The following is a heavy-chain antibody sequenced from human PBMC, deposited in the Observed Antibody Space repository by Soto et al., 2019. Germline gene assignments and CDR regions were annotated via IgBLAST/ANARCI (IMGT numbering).Heavy chain of an antibody. V-gene: IGHV1-18*01. D-gene: IGHD3-10*01. CDR2: ISTYTGNT. J-gene: IGHJ6*02. CDR1: GYTFTNYD. CDR3: ASGYYYGSGRPTPGGRDG. Sequence: QVHLVQSGAEVKKPGASVKVSCKASGYTFTNYDINWVRQAPGQGLEWMGWISTYTGNTNYAQKLQGRVTMTTDTSSTTAYMELRSLRSYDTAVYYCASGYYYGSGRPTPGGRDGWGQGTTVTVSS.